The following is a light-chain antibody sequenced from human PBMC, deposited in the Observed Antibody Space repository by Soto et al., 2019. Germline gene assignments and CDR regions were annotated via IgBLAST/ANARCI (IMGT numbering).Light chain of an antibody. Sequence: QSVLTQPPSASGTPGQRVTISCSGSFSNVGINTVNWYQQLPGTAPKLLIHSDNQRPSGVPDRFSGSKSGTSASLAISGLQSEDAADYYCASWDDSLNGVVFGGGTKVTVL. V-gene: IGLV1-44*01. CDR3: ASWDDSLNGVV. CDR1: FSNVGINT. J-gene: IGLJ2*01. CDR2: SDN.